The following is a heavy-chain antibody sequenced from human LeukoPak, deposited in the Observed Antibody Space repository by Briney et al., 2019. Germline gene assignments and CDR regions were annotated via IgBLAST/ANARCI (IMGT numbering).Heavy chain of an antibody. J-gene: IGHJ6*03. CDR3: AREAYYYYHMDV. CDR2: FYTTGST. Sequence: SETLSLTCTVSAGSISGYYWSWLRQPAGKGLEWIRRFYTTGSTHYNPSLKSRVTMSVDTSKNQFSLKLSSVTAADTAVYYCAREAYYYYHMDVWGKGTTVTVSS. V-gene: IGHV4-4*07. CDR1: AGSISGYY.